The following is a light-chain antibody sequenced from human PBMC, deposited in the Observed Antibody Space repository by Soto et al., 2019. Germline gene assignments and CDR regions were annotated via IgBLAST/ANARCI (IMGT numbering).Light chain of an antibody. CDR1: QSVSSN. Sequence: EIVLTQSPGTLSLSPVERATLSCRASQSVSSNLAWYQQKPGQAPRLLIYGASTRATGIPARFSGSGSGTEFTLTISSLQSEDFAVYYCQQYNNFWTFGQGTKVDIK. V-gene: IGKV3-15*01. CDR2: GAS. CDR3: QQYNNFWT. J-gene: IGKJ1*01.